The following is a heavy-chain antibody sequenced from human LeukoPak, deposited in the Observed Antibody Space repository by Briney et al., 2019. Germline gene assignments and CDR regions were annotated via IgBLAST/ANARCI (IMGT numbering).Heavy chain of an antibody. CDR2: TRNKANSYTT. CDR1: GFTFSSYA. Sequence: GGSLRLSCAASGFTFSSYAMSWVRQAPGKGLEWVGRTRNKANSYTTEYAASVKGRFTISRDDSKNSLYLQMNSLKTEDTAVYYCARSGYDLGYCSGGSCLGSDYYGMDVWGQGTTVTVSS. J-gene: IGHJ6*02. V-gene: IGHV3-72*01. D-gene: IGHD2-15*01. CDR3: ARSGYDLGYCSGGSCLGSDYYGMDV.